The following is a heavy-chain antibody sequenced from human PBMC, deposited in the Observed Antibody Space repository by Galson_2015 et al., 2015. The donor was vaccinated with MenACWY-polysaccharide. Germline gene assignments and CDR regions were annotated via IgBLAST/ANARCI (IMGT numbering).Heavy chain of an antibody. CDR1: GFNFNSYI. V-gene: IGHV3-23*01. D-gene: IGHD6-25*01. Sequence: SLRLSCAASGFNFNSYIMSWVRQVPGKGLEWVSSISGSGATTYYADSVKGRFTISRDNSKSTLYLQMNGLRAEDTAIYYCANPGLATGRSSDVDYWGQGTLVTVSS. CDR2: ISGSGATT. CDR3: ANPGLATGRSSDVDY. J-gene: IGHJ4*02.